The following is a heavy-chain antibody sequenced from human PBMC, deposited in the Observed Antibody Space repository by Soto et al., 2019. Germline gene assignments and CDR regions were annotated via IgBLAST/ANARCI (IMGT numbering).Heavy chain of an antibody. Sequence: GSLRLSCAASGFTFSSYAMHWVRQAPGKGLEYVSAISSNGGSTYYANSVKGRFTISRDNSKNTLYLQMGSLRAEDMAVYYCARVHRDWNYYWSDYWGQGTLVTVSS. CDR3: ARVHRDWNYYWSDY. J-gene: IGHJ4*02. CDR2: ISSNGGST. CDR1: GFTFSSYA. D-gene: IGHD1-7*01. V-gene: IGHV3-64*01.